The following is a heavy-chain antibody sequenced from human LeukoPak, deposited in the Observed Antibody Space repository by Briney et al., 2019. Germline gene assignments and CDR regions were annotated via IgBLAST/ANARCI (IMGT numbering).Heavy chain of an antibody. V-gene: IGHV1-18*04. Sequence: ASVKVSCKASGYTFTGYYMHWVRQAPGQGLEWMGWISAYNGNTNYAQKLQGRVTMTTDTSTSTAYMELRSLRSDDTAVYYCAREDGELSYYYYYGMDVWGQGTTVTVSS. CDR2: ISAYNGNT. CDR3: AREDGELSYYYYYGMDV. J-gene: IGHJ6*02. D-gene: IGHD3-16*02. CDR1: GYTFTGYY.